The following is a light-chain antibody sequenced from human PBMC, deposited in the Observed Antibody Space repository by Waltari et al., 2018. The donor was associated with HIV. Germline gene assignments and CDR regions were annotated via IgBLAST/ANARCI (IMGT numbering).Light chain of an antibody. CDR1: SVRSYY. Sequence: SSELAQDPAVSVALGQTVRIPCQEHSVRSYYASWYQQKPGQAPVLVVYGENNRPSGIPDRFSGSSSGNTASLTIAGAQAEDEADYYCNSRDSSGHWFFGGGTKVTVL. CDR3: NSRDSSGHWF. V-gene: IGLV3-19*01. CDR2: GEN. J-gene: IGLJ3*02.